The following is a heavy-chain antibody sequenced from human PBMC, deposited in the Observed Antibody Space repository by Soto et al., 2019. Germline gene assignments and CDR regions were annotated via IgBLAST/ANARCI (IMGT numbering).Heavy chain of an antibody. V-gene: IGHV4-31*03. CDR3: ARETLLWFGELTHSYVMDV. CDR2: IYYSGST. J-gene: IGHJ6*02. Sequence: ASDTLSLTCTVSGGSISSGGYYWSWIRQHPEKGLEWIGYIYYSGSTYYNPSLWSGITISVDTSKNQFSLKLSSVTAADTAVYYCARETLLWFGELTHSYVMDVWGRGTTVTVSS. D-gene: IGHD3-10*01. CDR1: GGSISSGGYY.